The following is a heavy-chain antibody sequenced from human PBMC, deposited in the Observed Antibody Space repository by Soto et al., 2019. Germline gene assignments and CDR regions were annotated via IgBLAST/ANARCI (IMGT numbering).Heavy chain of an antibody. J-gene: IGHJ4*02. V-gene: IGHV3-23*01. CDR2: LSGSGDTT. Sequence: EVQLLESGGGLVQPGGSLSLACAASGFTFSTYAMSWVRQAPGKGLEWVSALSGSGDTTYYADSVKGRFTISRDNSKNTLYLQMNSLRADDTALYYCAKRRYNGYYSYYFDYWGQGTLVTVSS. D-gene: IGHD5-12*01. CDR3: AKRRYNGYYSYYFDY. CDR1: GFTFSTYA.